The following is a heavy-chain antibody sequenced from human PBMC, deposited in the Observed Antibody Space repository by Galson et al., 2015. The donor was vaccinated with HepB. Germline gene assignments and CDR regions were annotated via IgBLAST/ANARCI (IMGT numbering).Heavy chain of an antibody. CDR1: GFTFSRYW. D-gene: IGHD3-10*01. Sequence: SLRLSCAASGFTFSRYWMYWVRQTPGKGLVWVSRINSDGSSTNYADSVKGRFTISRDNGKNTLHLQMNSLRPEDTAVYYCARVEGRSRGYYGSGSDCEACYHYGMDVWGLGTTVTVSS. CDR3: ARVEGRSRGYYGSGSDCEACYHYGMDV. J-gene: IGHJ6*02. V-gene: IGHV3-74*01. CDR2: INSDGSST.